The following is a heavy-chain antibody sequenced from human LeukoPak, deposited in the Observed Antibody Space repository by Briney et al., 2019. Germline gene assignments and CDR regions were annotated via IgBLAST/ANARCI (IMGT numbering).Heavy chain of an antibody. CDR3: AKDLSSGARRAY. J-gene: IGHJ4*02. D-gene: IGHD6-19*01. Sequence: GGSLRLSCAASGFTCSSYEMNWLRQAPGKGLEGVTVISYDGSNKYYADSVKGRFTISRDNSKNTLYLQMNSLRAEDTGVYYCAKDLSSGARRAYWGQGTLVTVSS. CDR1: GFTCSSYE. V-gene: IGHV3-30*18. CDR2: ISYDGSNK.